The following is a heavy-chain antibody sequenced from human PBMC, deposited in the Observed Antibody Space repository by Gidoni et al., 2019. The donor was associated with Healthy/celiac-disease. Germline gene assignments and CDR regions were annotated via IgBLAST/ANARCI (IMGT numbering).Heavy chain of an antibody. CDR1: GFTFSSYA. Sequence: EVQLLESGGGLVQPGGSLRLSCAASGFTFSSYAMGWVRQAPGKGLEWVSAISGSGGSTYYADSVKGRFTISRDNSKNTLYLQMNSLRAEDTAVYYCAKVSRAAAAYYYYYGMDVWGQGTTVTVSS. V-gene: IGHV3-23*01. CDR2: ISGSGGST. CDR3: AKVSRAAAAYYYYYGMDV. J-gene: IGHJ6*02. D-gene: IGHD6-13*01.